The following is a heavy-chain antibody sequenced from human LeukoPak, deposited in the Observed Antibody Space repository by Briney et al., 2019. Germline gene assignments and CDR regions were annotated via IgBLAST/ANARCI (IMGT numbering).Heavy chain of an antibody. D-gene: IGHD3-22*01. CDR2: ISSSGGST. CDR3: AKNYDSSGYGPEYFQH. Sequence: GGSLRLSCAASGFTFSSYAMSWVRQAPGEGLEWVLAISSSGGSTYYADSVKGRFTISRDNSKNTLYLQMNSLRAEDTAVYYCAKNYDSSGYGPEYFQHWGQGTLVTVSS. J-gene: IGHJ1*01. V-gene: IGHV3-23*01. CDR1: GFTFSSYA.